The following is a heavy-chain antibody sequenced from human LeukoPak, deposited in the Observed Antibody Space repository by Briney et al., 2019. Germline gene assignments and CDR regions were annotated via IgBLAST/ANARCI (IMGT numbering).Heavy chain of an antibody. CDR1: GYTFTSYD. V-gene: IGHV1-8*01. CDR2: MNPNSGNT. J-gene: IGHJ6*02. CDR3: ARAPLWSFSYYYYGMDV. D-gene: IGHD3-10*01. Sequence: ASVKVSCKASGYTFTSYDINWVRQATGQGLEWMGWMNPNSGNTGYAQKFQGRVTMTRNTSISTAYMELSSLRSEDTAVYYCARAPLWSFSYYYYGMDVWGQGTTVTVSS.